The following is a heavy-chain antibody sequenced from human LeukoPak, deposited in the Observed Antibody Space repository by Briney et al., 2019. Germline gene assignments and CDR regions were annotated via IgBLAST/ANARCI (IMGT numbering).Heavy chain of an antibody. V-gene: IGHV5-51*01. D-gene: IGHD3-22*01. CDR3: ARHPYYYDSSGYNPGDY. CDR2: IYPGDSDT. J-gene: IGHJ4*02. CDR1: GYSFTSYW. Sequence: GESLKISCKGSGYSFTSYWIGWVRQMPGKGLEWMRIIYPGDSDTRYSPSFQGQVTISADKSISTAYLQWSSLKASDTAMYYCARHPYYYDSSGYNPGDYWGQGTLVTVSS.